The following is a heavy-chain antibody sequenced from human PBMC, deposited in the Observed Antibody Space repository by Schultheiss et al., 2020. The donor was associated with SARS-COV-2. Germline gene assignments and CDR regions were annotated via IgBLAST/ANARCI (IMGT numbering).Heavy chain of an antibody. CDR3: ARALKRQRVPARYYYYGMDV. Sequence: GGSLRLSCAASGFSFRHHTMHWVRQAPGKGLEWVAVISYDGSNKYYAGSVKGRFTISRDNSKNTLYLQMNSLRPEDTAVYYCARALKRQRVPARYYYYGMDVWGQGTTVTVSS. CDR1: GFSFRHHT. V-gene: IGHV3-30*04. J-gene: IGHJ6*02. CDR2: ISYDGSNK. D-gene: IGHD6-13*01.